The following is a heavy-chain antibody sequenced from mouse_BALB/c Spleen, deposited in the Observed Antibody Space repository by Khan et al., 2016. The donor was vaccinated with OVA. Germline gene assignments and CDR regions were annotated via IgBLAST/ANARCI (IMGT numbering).Heavy chain of an antibody. Sequence: VQLQQSGAELVRPGASVKLSCKASGYTFTSYWMNWVKQRPGQGLEWIGMIVPSDSETHYNQMFKDKATLTVDKSSSTAYMQLSSLTSEDSAVYDCARGDGNSLYWYFDVWGAGTTVTVSS. CDR2: IVPSDSET. J-gene: IGHJ1*01. V-gene: IGHV1-61*01. D-gene: IGHD2-1*01. CDR3: ARGDGNSLYWYFDV. CDR1: GYTFTSYW.